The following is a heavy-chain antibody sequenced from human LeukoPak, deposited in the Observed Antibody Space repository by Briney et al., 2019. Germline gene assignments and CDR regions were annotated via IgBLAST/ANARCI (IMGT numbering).Heavy chain of an antibody. J-gene: IGHJ2*01. D-gene: IGHD3-22*01. Sequence: PGGSLRLSCAASGFTFSSYSMNWVRQAPGKGLEWVSSISSSSSYIYYADSVKGRFTISRDNAKNSLNLQMNSLRAEDTAVYYCARRPDYYDSSGYEYFDLWGRGTLVTVSS. V-gene: IGHV3-21*01. CDR2: ISSSSSYI. CDR1: GFTFSSYS. CDR3: ARRPDYYDSSGYEYFDL.